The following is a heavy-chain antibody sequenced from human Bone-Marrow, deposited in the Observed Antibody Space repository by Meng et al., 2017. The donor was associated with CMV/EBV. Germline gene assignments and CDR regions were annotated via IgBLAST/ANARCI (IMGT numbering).Heavy chain of an antibody. J-gene: IGHJ3*02. D-gene: IGHD1-7*01. CDR1: GFSLSTSGVG. Sequence: SGPTLVKPTQTLTLTCTFSGFSLSTSGVGVGWIRQPPGKALEWLALISWNDDKRYSPSLKSRLTITKDTSKNQVVLTMTNMDPVDTATYYCAHRPSGTTNNAFDIWGQGTMVTVSS. V-gene: IGHV2-5*01. CDR2: ISWNDDK. CDR3: AHRPSGTTNNAFDI.